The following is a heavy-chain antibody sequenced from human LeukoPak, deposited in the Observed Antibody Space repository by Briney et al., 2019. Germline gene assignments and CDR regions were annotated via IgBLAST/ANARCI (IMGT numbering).Heavy chain of an antibody. CDR3: TRDYCSGGSCYSGFDP. Sequence: GSLRLSCTASGFTFGDYAMSWVRQAPGKGLEWVGFIRSKAYGGTTEYAAYVKGRFTISRDDSKSIGYLQMNSLKTEDTAVYYCTRDYCSGGSCYSGFDPWGQGTLVTVSS. CDR2: IRSKAYGGTT. V-gene: IGHV3-49*04. J-gene: IGHJ5*02. D-gene: IGHD2-15*01. CDR1: GFTFGDYA.